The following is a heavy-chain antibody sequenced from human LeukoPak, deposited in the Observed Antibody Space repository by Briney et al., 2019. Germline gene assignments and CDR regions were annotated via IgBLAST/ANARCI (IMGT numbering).Heavy chain of an antibody. Sequence: SETLSLTCTVSGGSISSSVCYWGWIRQPPGKGLEWIGSISYSGSTYHNPSLKSRVTISVDTSKNQFSLKLSSVTAADTAVYYCARDLDGSVGYWGQGTLVTVSS. CDR3: ARDLDGSVGY. CDR1: GGSISSSVCY. D-gene: IGHD3-10*01. CDR2: ISYSGST. J-gene: IGHJ4*02. V-gene: IGHV4-39*07.